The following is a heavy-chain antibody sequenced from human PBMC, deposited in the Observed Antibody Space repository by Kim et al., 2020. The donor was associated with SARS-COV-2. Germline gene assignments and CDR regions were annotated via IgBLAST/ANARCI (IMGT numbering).Heavy chain of an antibody. Sequence: ASVKVSCKVSGYTLTELSMHWVRQAPGKGLEWMGGLDPEDGETIYAQKFQGRVTMTEDTSTDTAYMELSSLISEDTAVYYCATVVGATGYFDYWGQGTLVTVSS. J-gene: IGHJ4*02. CDR1: GYTLTELS. CDR3: ATVVGATGYFDY. V-gene: IGHV1-24*01. CDR2: LDPEDGET. D-gene: IGHD1-26*01.